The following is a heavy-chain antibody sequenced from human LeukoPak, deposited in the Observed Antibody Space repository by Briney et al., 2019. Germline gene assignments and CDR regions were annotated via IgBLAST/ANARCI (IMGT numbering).Heavy chain of an antibody. CDR1: GGTFSSYA. J-gene: IGHJ5*02. Sequence: GASVKVSCKASGGTFSSYAISWVRQAPGQGLEWMRIINPSGGSTSYAQKFQGRVTMTRDTSTSTVYMELSSLRSEDTAVYYCARDNGGDFWSGYYIRGNWFDPWGQGTLVTVSS. V-gene: IGHV1-46*01. CDR2: INPSGGST. CDR3: ARDNGGDFWSGYYIRGNWFDP. D-gene: IGHD3-3*01.